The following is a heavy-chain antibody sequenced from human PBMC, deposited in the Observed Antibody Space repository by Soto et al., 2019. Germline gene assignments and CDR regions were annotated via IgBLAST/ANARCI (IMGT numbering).Heavy chain of an antibody. V-gene: IGHV1-69*13. D-gene: IGHD6-13*01. CDR2: IIPIFGTA. J-gene: IGHJ6*02. Sequence: ASVKVSCKASGGTFSSYAISWVRQAPGQGLEWMGGIIPIFGTANYAQKFQGRVTITADESTSTAYMELSSLRSEDTAVYYCARSEQQLVKDYYYYGMDVWGQGTTVTVSS. CDR3: ARSEQQLVKDYYYYGMDV. CDR1: GGTFSSYA.